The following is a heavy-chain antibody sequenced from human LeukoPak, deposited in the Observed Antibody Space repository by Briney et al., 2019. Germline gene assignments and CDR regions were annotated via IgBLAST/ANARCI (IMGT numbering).Heavy chain of an antibody. CDR1: GYTFNTYG. CDR2: ISAYNGDT. J-gene: IGHJ6*03. V-gene: IGHV1-18*01. Sequence: ASVKVSCKASGYTFNTYGFSWVRQAPGQGLEWMGWISAYNGDTKYAQKFQGRVTMTTDTSTRTAYMELRSLRPEDTAVYYCARGPSSSFYMDVWGKGTTVTISS. CDR3: ARGPSSSFYMDV.